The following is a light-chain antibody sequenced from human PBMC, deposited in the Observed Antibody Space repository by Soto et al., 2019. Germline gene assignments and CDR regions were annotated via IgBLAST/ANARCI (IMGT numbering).Light chain of an antibody. CDR1: QDIGDD. Sequence: DIQMTQSPSSLSASVGDRVTITCRASQDIGDDLDWFQQKPGKAPKRLIYASSGLQSGAPARFSGSGSGTEFALTISNLYPEDFATYYCLQRNSLPFTFGPGTKVDVK. CDR3: LQRNSLPFT. J-gene: IGKJ3*01. V-gene: IGKV1-17*02. CDR2: ASS.